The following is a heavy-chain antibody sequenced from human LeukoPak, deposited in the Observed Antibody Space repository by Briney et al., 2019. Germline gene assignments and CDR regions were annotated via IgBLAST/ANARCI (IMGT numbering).Heavy chain of an antibody. V-gene: IGHV1-58*02. J-gene: IGHJ3*01. CDR1: GFTFTSSA. CDR2: IVDGSGNT. Sequence: GASVKVSCKASGFTFTSSAMQWVRQARGQRLEWIGWIVDGSGNTNYAQKFQERVTITRDMSTSTAYMELSSLRSEDTAVYYCAASSSWYSVCDLWGEGTMVTVSS. D-gene: IGHD6-13*01. CDR3: AASSSWYSVCDL.